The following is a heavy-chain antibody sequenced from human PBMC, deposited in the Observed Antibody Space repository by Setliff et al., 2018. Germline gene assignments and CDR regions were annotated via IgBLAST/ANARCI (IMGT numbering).Heavy chain of an antibody. Sequence: ASVKVSCKASGFSFSSSALQWVRQARGQRLEWIGWIVVGSGHTDYAQNFQARVTITRDMPTSPAYMELTSLTSEDTALYYCAARYYYDTLPYGSWVQGTRVTVAS. V-gene: IGHV1-58*01. CDR2: IVVGSGHT. CDR1: GFSFSSSA. J-gene: IGHJ5*02. D-gene: IGHD3-22*01. CDR3: AARYYYDTLPYGS.